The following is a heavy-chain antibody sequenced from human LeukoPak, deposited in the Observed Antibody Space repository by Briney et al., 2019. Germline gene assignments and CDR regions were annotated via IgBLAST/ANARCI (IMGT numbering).Heavy chain of an antibody. V-gene: IGHV3-48*01. CDR3: ARVFIGDYGDYQFDY. CDR2: ISSSSSTI. Sequence: GGPLRLSCAASGFTFSSYSMNWVRQAPGKGLEWVSYISSSSSTIYYADSVKGRFTISRDNAKNSLYLQMNSLRAEDTAVYYCARVFIGDYGDYQFDYWGQGTLVTVSS. J-gene: IGHJ4*02. CDR1: GFTFSSYS. D-gene: IGHD4-17*01.